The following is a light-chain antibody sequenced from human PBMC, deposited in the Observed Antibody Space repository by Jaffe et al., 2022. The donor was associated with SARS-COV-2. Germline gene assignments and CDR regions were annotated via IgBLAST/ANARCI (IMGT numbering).Light chain of an antibody. Sequence: EIELTQSPGTLSLSPGERATLSCRASQSVSSSYLAWYQQKPGQAPRLLIYGASSRATGISDRFSGSGSGTDFTLTIIRLEPEDLAVYYCQHYGGSPYTFGQGTKLEIK. J-gene: IGKJ2*01. CDR1: QSVSSSY. CDR3: QHYGGSPYT. CDR2: GAS. V-gene: IGKV3-20*01.